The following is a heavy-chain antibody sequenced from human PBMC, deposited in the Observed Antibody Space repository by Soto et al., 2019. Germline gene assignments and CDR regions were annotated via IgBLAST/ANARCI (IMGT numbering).Heavy chain of an antibody. J-gene: IGHJ4*02. D-gene: IGHD6-13*01. CDR2: TYYRSKWNN. CDR1: GDSVSSNSAA. Sequence: PSQTLSLTCXISGDSVSSNSAAWNWVRQSPSRGLEWLGRTYYRSKWNNDYAVSVKRRITINPDTSKNQFSLQLNSVTPEDTAVYYCAREGCDSSSWYFDYWGQGTLVTVS. CDR3: AREGCDSSSWYFDY. V-gene: IGHV6-1*01.